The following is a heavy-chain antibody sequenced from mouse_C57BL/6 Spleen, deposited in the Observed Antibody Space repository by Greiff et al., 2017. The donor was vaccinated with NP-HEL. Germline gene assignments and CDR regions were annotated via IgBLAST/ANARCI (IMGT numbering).Heavy chain of an antibody. CDR2: IRHSASGSTT. V-gene: IGHV7-3*03. Sequence: VQLEQPGAGLVQPGASVSLSCAASGFTFTNYCMHWVRQRPGQALEWMGFIRHSASGSTTEHSASVKGRFTMSRDNSKSILYLQMNTLRAEDSATYYCAKGDDYYGYFDYWGQGTTLTVSS. J-gene: IGHJ2*01. CDR3: AKGDDYYGYFDY. D-gene: IGHD2-3*01. CDR1: GFTFTNYC.